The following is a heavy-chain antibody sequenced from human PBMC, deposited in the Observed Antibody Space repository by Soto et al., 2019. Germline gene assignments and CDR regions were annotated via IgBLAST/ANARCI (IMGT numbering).Heavy chain of an antibody. J-gene: IGHJ4*02. CDR2: IHHSGST. V-gene: IGHV4-59*01. CDR1: GGSIISYY. Sequence: PSETLSLTSTVSGGSIISYYWSWIRQSPGKGLEWIGYIHHSGSTNYNPSLKSRVTVSLDRSNNQFSLKLTSATAADTALYYCAREVRHTSGWYWGYWGQGTLVTVSS. D-gene: IGHD6-19*01. CDR3: AREVRHTSGWYWGY.